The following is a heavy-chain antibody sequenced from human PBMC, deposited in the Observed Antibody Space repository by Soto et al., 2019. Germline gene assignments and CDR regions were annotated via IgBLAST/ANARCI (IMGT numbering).Heavy chain of an antibody. J-gene: IGHJ3*02. Sequence: EVQLVESGGALVQPGGSLRLSCVASGFSFSAYSMNWFRQAPGKGLEWVSYIRSSGGTIYYADSVRGRFTISRDKAKNSLYLQMNILRDEDTAVYYCAREIVTMTVALRGYAFDIWGQGTMVTVSS. CDR3: AREIVTMTVALRGYAFDI. CDR2: IRSSGGTI. V-gene: IGHV3-48*02. CDR1: GFSFSAYS. D-gene: IGHD3-22*01.